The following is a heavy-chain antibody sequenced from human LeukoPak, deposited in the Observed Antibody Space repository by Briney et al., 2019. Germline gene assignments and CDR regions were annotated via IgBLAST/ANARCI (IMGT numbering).Heavy chain of an antibody. D-gene: IGHD1-26*01. V-gene: IGHV3-23*01. CDR1: GFTFSSYA. CDR2: ISGSGGST. J-gene: IGHJ4*02. Sequence: AGSLRLSCAASGFTFSSYAMSWVRQAPGKGLEWVSAISGSGGSTYYADSVKGRFTISRDNSKNTLYLQMNSLRAEDTAVYYCAKDSQWELREGYFDYWGQGTLVTVSS. CDR3: AKDSQWELREGYFDY.